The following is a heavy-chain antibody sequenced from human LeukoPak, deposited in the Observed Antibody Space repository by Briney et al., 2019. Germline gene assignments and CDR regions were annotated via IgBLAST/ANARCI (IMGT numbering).Heavy chain of an antibody. V-gene: IGHV3-23*01. Sequence: GGTLRLSCAASGFTFSSYGMTWVRQAPGKGLEWVSAISGSGDRTYYADSVKGRFTISRDNAKNSLYLQMNSLRAEDTAVYYCAELGITMIGGVWGKGTTVTISS. CDR3: AELGITMIGGV. CDR2: ISGSGDRT. J-gene: IGHJ6*04. CDR1: GFTFSSYG. D-gene: IGHD3-10*02.